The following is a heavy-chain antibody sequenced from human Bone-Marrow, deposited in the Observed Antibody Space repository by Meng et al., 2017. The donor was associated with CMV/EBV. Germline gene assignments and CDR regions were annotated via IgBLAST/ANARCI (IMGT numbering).Heavy chain of an antibody. V-gene: IGHV1-69*10. Sequence: SVKVSCKASGGTFSSYSMRWVRQAPGQGLEWMGGIIPILGIANYAQKFQGRVTITADKSTSTAYMELSSLRSEDTAVYYCARDCIHDAMDIWGQGTMVTVSS. D-gene: IGHD2-21*01. CDR1: GGTFSSYS. CDR3: ARDCIHDAMDI. J-gene: IGHJ3*02. CDR2: IIPILGIA.